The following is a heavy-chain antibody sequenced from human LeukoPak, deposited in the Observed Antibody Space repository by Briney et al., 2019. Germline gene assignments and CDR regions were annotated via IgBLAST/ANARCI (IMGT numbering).Heavy chain of an antibody. CDR1: GFTFSDYY. CDR2: ISSSGSTI. V-gene: IGHV3-11*04. CDR3: ARVWYSGSYPVDY. J-gene: IGHJ4*02. D-gene: IGHD1-26*01. Sequence: SGGSLRLSCAVSGFTFSDYYMNWIRQAPGKWLEWVSYISSSGSTIYYADSVKGRFTISRDNAKNSLYLQMNSLRAEDTAVYYCARVWYSGSYPVDYWGQGTLVTVSS.